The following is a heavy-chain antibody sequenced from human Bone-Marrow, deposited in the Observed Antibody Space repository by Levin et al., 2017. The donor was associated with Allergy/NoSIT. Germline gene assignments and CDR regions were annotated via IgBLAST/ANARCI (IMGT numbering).Heavy chain of an antibody. Sequence: SETLSLTCTVSGGSISSYYWSWIRQPPGKGLEWIGYIYYSGSTNYNPSLKSRVTISVDTSKNQFSLKLSSVTAADTAVYYCAREGAFTYYYDSRELDAFDIWGQGTMVTVSS. D-gene: IGHD3-22*01. J-gene: IGHJ3*02. CDR1: GGSISSYY. CDR3: AREGAFTYYYDSRELDAFDI. CDR2: IYYSGST. V-gene: IGHV4-59*01.